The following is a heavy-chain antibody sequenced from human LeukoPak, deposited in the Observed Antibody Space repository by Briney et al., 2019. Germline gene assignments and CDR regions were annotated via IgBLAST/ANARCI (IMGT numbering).Heavy chain of an antibody. CDR2: ISYDGSNK. V-gene: IGHV3-30-3*01. D-gene: IGHD3-22*01. J-gene: IGHJ4*02. CDR1: GFTFSSYA. CDR3: AGGVYLGVYYYDSMTLDY. Sequence: GRSLRLSCAASGFTFSSYAMHWVRQAPGKGLEWVAVISYDGSNKYYADSVKGRFTISRDNSKNTLYLQMNSLRAEDTAVYYCAGGVYLGVYYYDSMTLDYWGQGTLVTVSS.